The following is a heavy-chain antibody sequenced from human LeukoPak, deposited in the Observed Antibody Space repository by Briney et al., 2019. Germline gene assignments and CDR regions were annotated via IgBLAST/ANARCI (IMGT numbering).Heavy chain of an antibody. V-gene: IGHV1-2*02. CDR3: ARGAAIVLVPAAKDNWFDP. CDR2: INPTSGGT. J-gene: IGHJ5*02. D-gene: IGHD2-2*01. Sequence: ASVKVSCKASAYSFTAYFIYWVRQAPGQGLEWMGWINPTSGGTDYAQKFQGRVTMTRDTSISTAYMELSGLTSDDTAVYYCARGAAIVLVPAAKDNWFDPWGRGTLVTVSS. CDR1: AYSFTAYF.